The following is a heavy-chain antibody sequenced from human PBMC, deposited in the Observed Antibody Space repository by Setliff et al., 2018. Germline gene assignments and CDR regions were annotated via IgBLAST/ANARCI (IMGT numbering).Heavy chain of an antibody. Sequence: LRLSCAASGFTFSSYWMSWVRQAPGKGLEWVANIKQDGSEKYYVDSVKGRFTISRDNAKNSLYLQMNSLRAEDTAVYYCARDKLRFLENWFDPWGQGTLVTVSS. CDR2: IKQDGSEK. J-gene: IGHJ5*02. CDR1: GFTFSSYW. CDR3: ARDKLRFLENWFDP. D-gene: IGHD3-3*01. V-gene: IGHV3-7*01.